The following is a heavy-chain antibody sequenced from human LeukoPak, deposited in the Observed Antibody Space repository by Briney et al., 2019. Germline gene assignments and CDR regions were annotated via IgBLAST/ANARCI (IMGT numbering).Heavy chain of an antibody. CDR3: AIQINCSGGSCYPYYFDY. CDR2: INHSGST. CDR1: GGSFSGYY. V-gene: IGHV4-34*01. D-gene: IGHD2-15*01. Sequence: SETLSLTCAAYGGSFSGYYWSWIRQPPGKGLEWIGEINHSGSTNYNPSLKSRVTISVDTSKNQFSLKLSSVTAADTAVYYCAIQINCSGGSCYPYYFDYWGQGTLVTVSS. J-gene: IGHJ4*02.